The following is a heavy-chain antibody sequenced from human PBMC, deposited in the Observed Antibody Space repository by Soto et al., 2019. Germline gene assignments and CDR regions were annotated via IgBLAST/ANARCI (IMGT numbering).Heavy chain of an antibody. J-gene: IGHJ6*02. CDR2: VSFDGSNS. CDR3: ARPIVPAIQNHPYYYYGLDV. V-gene: IGHV3-30-3*01. CDR1: GFTFSNYA. Sequence: QVQLVESGGGVVQPGRSLRLSCAASGFTFSNYAMHWFRQAPGKGLDWVAVVSFDGSNSYYADSVKGRFTISRDNSKNTLLLQMNSLRPEDTAVYFCARPIVPAIQNHPYYYYGLDVWGQGTTVTVSS. D-gene: IGHD2-2*01.